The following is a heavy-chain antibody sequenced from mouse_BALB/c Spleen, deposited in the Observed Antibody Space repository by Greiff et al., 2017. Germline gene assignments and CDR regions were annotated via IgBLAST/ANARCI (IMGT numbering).Heavy chain of an antibody. J-gene: IGHJ4*01. CDR2: ISSGSSTI. Sequence: EVQRVESGGGLVQPGGSRKLSCAASGFTFSSFGMHWVRQAPEKGLEWVAYISSGSSTIYYPDTVTGRFTISRDNAKNTLYLEMNSLRSEDTAMYYCASYYGTNYAMDYWGQGTSVTVSS. V-gene: IGHV5-17*02. D-gene: IGHD2-10*01. CDR1: GFTFSSFG. CDR3: ASYYGTNYAMDY.